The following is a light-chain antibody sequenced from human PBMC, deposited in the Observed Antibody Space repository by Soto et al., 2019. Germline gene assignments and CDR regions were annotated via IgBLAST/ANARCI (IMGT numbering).Light chain of an antibody. Sequence: EIQVTQSPTSLSASVGDRVTITCRASRSIGTNLNWYQQRPGKAPQLLIYAASSLQSGVTSRFSGSTSGTDFTLTINGLQPEDFATYYCQQSFSPHLAFGKGTRL. CDR2: AAS. CDR3: QQSFSPHLA. J-gene: IGKJ5*01. CDR1: RSIGTN. V-gene: IGKV1-39*01.